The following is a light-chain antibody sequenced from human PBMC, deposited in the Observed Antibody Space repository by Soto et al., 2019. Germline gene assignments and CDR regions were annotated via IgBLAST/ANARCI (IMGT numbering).Light chain of an antibody. Sequence: QSALTQPASVSGSPGQSITICCTGTSSDVGGYNYVSWYQHHPGKAPKLMIYDVSNRPSGVSNRFSGSKSGNTASLTISGLQAEDEADYYCSSYTSSSTVVFGGGTKVTVL. CDR1: SSDVGGYNY. CDR3: SSYTSSSTVV. J-gene: IGLJ2*01. CDR2: DVS. V-gene: IGLV2-14*03.